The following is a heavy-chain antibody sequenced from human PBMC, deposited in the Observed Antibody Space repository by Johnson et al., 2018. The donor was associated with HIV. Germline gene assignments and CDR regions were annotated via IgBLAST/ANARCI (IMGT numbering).Heavy chain of an antibody. CDR2: ISYDGSNK. CDR3: ARERDYYDSFWLDHDAFDI. Sequence: VQLVESGGGVVQPGRSLRLSCAASGFTFRSYIMHWVRQAPGEGLEWVALISYDGSNKYYADSVKGRLTISRDNSKNTVYLQMNSLRAEDTAVYYCARERDYYDSFWLDHDAFDIWGQGTMVTVSS. D-gene: IGHD3-22*01. J-gene: IGHJ3*02. CDR1: GFTFRSYI. V-gene: IGHV3-30-3*01.